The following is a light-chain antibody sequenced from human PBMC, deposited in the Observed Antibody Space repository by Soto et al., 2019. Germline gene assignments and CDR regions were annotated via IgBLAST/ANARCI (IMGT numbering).Light chain of an antibody. CDR3: QQYNNWPPWT. J-gene: IGKJ1*01. Sequence: IQMTQSPSTLSASLGVRGTITCRASQSISSWLAWYQQKPGKAPKLLIYDASSLESGVPSRFSGSGSGTEFTLTISSLQSEDFAVYYCQQYNNWPPWTFGQGTKVDIK. V-gene: IGKV1-5*01. CDR2: DAS. CDR1: QSISSW.